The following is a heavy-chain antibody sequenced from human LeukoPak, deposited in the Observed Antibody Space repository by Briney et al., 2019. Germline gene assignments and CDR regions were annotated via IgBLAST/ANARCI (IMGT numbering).Heavy chain of an antibody. CDR1: GNTFTDYY. Sequence: ASVKVSCKASGNTFTDYYIHWVRQAPGQGFEWMGWNNPSSGGTNYAQKFQGRVTMTRDTSISTAYMELSRLRSDDTAVYCCATLDAFDIWGQGTMVTVSS. J-gene: IGHJ3*02. CDR3: ATLDAFDI. V-gene: IGHV1-2*02. CDR2: NNPSSGGT.